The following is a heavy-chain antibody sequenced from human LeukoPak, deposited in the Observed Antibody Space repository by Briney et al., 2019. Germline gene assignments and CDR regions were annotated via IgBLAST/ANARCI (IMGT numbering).Heavy chain of an antibody. Sequence: SETLFLTCTVSGGSISSSSYYWGWIRQPPGKGLAWIGSIYYSGNTYYNPSLKSRVTISVDTSKNLFSLKLSSVTAADTAVYYCARQYYDYVWGSYRDLYYFDYWGQGTLVTVSS. V-gene: IGHV4-39*01. CDR1: GGSISSSSYY. J-gene: IGHJ4*02. D-gene: IGHD3-16*02. CDR2: IYYSGNT. CDR3: ARQYYDYVWGSYRDLYYFDY.